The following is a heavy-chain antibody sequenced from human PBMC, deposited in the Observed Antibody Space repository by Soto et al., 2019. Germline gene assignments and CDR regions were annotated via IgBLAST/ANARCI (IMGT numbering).Heavy chain of an antibody. CDR1: GGTFSSYG. CDR3: ASWYSCNWYIGH. CDR2: IILIFGTA. Sequence: QVQLVQSGAEVKKPGSSVKVSCKASGGTFSSYGISWVRQAPGQGLEWMGGIILIFGTANYAQKFQGRVTITADESTSTAYMELSSLRSEDTVVYFFASWYSCNWYIGHWGQGTLVTVSS. D-gene: IGHD1-26*01. J-gene: IGHJ4*02. V-gene: IGHV1-69*01.